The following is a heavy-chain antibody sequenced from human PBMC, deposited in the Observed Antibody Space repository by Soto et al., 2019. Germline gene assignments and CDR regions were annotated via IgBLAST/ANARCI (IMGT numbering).Heavy chain of an antibody. Sequence: DSVQVSCKASGYSVTAYYMHWLRQAPGQAFEWMGIINPGDHSTRYSHSFQGRVAMTSDTSTSTVYLELSSLRSEDTALYYGARAYVESRNIDEWVQGTLVTVA. CDR2: INPGDHST. V-gene: IGHV1-46*01. D-gene: IGHD3-10*02. CDR1: GYSVTAYY. J-gene: IGHJ4*02. CDR3: ARAYVESRNIDE.